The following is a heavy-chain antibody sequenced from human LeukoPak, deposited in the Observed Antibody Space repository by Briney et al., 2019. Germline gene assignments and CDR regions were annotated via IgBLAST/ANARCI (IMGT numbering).Heavy chain of an antibody. J-gene: IGHJ5*02. D-gene: IGHD3-22*01. V-gene: IGHV3-21*01. CDR2: ISSSSSYI. CDR3: ARAPSSGYSLWWFDP. Sequence: GGSLRLSCAASGFTFSSYSMNWVRQAPGKGLEWVSSISSSSSYIYYADSVKGRFTISRDNAKNSLYLQMNSLRAEDTAVYYCARAPSSGYSLWWFDPWGQGTLVTVSS. CDR1: GFTFSSYS.